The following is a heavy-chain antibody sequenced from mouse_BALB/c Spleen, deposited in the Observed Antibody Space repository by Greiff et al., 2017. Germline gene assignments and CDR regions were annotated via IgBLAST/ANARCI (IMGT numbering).Heavy chain of an antibody. V-gene: IGHV1-34*02. Sequence: EVQLQQSGPELVKPGASVKISCKASGYSFTGYYMHWVKQSHVKSLEWIGRINPYNGATSYNQNFKDKASLTVDKSSSTAYMELHSLTSEDSAVYYCARERENWFAYWGQGTLVTVSA. CDR3: ARERENWFAY. CDR2: INPYNGAT. J-gene: IGHJ3*01. CDR1: GYSFTGYY.